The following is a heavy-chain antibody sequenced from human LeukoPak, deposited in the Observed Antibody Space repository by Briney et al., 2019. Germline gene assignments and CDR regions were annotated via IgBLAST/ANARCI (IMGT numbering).Heavy chain of an antibody. CDR3: ARDAHYYDSSGGGVGGRLFDY. V-gene: IGHV3-48*03. J-gene: IGHJ4*02. CDR1: GFTFSSYE. D-gene: IGHD3-22*01. Sequence: GGSLRLSCAASGFTFSSYEMNWVRQAPGKGLEWVSYISSSGSTIYYADSVKGRFTISRANAKNSLYLQMHSLRAEDTAVYYCARDAHYYDSSGGGVGGRLFDYWGQGTLVTVSS. CDR2: ISSSGSTI.